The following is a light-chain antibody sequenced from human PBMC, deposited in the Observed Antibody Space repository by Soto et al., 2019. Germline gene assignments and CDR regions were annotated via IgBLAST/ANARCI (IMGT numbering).Light chain of an antibody. CDR2: GVS. CDR3: EQYGSSPRT. CDR1: QSVSSNY. J-gene: IGKJ1*01. V-gene: IGKV3-20*01. Sequence: VLSLSPGTLSLSPGERATLSCTASQSVSSNYFAWYQQKPGQAPRLLIYGVSSRATGIPDRFSGSGSGTDFTLTISRLEPEDFAVYYCEQYGSSPRTFGQGTNVDIK.